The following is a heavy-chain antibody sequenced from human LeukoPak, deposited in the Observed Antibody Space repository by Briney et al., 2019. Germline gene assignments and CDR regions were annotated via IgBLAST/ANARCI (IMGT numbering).Heavy chain of an antibody. J-gene: IGHJ4*02. V-gene: IGHV4-38-2*01. Sequence: KPSETLSLTCAVSGYSISSGYCWGWIRQPPGKGLEWIGNIYHSGSTFYNPSLNSRVTISVDTSKNQFSLKLSSVTAADTAVYYCARAIGITGTTSFDYWGQGTLVTVSS. CDR2: IYHSGST. CDR3: ARAIGITGTTSFDY. D-gene: IGHD1-7*01. CDR1: GYSISSGYC.